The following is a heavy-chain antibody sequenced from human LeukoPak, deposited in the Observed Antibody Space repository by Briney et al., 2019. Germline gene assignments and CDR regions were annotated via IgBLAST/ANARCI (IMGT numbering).Heavy chain of an antibody. Sequence: GGSLRLSCAASGFTFSSYSMNWVRQAPGKGLEWVSSISSSSSYIYYADSVKGRFTISRDNAKNSLYLQMNSLRAEDTAVYYCAGGMVYCSGGSWFYYWGQGTLVTVYS. V-gene: IGHV3-21*01. CDR1: GFTFSSYS. D-gene: IGHD2-15*01. CDR2: ISSSSSYI. J-gene: IGHJ4*02. CDR3: AGGMVYCSGGSWFYY.